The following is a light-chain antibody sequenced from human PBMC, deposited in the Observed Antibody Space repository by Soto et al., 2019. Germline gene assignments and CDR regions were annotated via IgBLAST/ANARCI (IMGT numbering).Light chain of an antibody. CDR2: DAS. CDR3: QQRRNWPST. J-gene: IGKJ4*01. V-gene: IGKV3-11*01. CDR1: QSVSSY. Sequence: EIVLTQSPATLSLSPGERAALSCRASQSVSSYFAWYQQKPGQAHRLLIYDASKRDTGIPARFSGSGSGTDFTLTISSLEPEDCAVYYCQQRRNWPSTFGGGTKVEIK.